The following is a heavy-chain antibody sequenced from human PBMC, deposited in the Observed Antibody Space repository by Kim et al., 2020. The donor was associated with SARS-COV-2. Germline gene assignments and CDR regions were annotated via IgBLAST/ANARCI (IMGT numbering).Heavy chain of an antibody. Sequence: ASVKVSCKASGYTFTSHNINWVRQATGQGLEWMGWMNPNSGTTGYTQKFQGRVTMTRNTSTSTAYMELSSLTSEDTAVYYCARPLRSFGRHFDLSFGHWGQGTLVTVSS. CDR3: ARPLRSFGRHFDLSFGH. D-gene: IGHD3-9*01. CDR2: MNPNSGTT. CDR1: GYTFTSHN. J-gene: IGHJ4*02. V-gene: IGHV1-8*01.